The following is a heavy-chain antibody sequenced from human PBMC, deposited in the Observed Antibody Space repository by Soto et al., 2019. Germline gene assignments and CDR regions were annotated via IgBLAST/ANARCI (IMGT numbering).Heavy chain of an antibody. J-gene: IGHJ4*02. CDR1: GFTFSSYN. CDR3: AKRDWSSWLPFDY. V-gene: IGHV3-23*01. CDR2: ISGSSGDT. Sequence: GGSLRLSCAASGFTFSSYNMNWVRQAPGKGLEWVSAISGSSGDTYYADSVKGRFTISRDNSKNTLYLQMNSLRAEDTAVYYCAKRDWSSWLPFDYWGQGTLVTVSS. D-gene: IGHD6-13*01.